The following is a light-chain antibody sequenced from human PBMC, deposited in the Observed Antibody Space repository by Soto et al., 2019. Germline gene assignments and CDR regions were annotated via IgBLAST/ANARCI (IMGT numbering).Light chain of an antibody. CDR1: QSISDT. J-gene: IGKJ1*01. CDR2: GAS. V-gene: IGKV3-15*01. CDR3: QQYDKWPRT. Sequence: EIVMTQSPATLSVSPGGRATLSCRASQSISDTLAWYQHKPGQSPRLLIYGASARATGIPDRFSGGGSGAEYTLTISSLQSEDFAVYYCQQYDKWPRTFGQGTKVDIK.